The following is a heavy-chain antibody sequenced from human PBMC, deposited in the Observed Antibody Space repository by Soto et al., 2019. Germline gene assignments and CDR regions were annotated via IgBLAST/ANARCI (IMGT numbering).Heavy chain of an antibody. D-gene: IGHD2-21*01. CDR1: GFIFSAYG. Sequence: QVHLVESGGGAVQAGRSLRVSCATSGFIFSAYGMHWVRQAPGKGLEWVAFINYDGSSKFYGDSVKGRFTVSRDNSKKTVLLQLNSLRGEDTATYYCARCKQKVIHGAMDVWGQGATVTVTS. V-gene: IGHV3-33*01. CDR2: INYDGSSK. J-gene: IGHJ6*02. CDR3: ARCKQKVIHGAMDV.